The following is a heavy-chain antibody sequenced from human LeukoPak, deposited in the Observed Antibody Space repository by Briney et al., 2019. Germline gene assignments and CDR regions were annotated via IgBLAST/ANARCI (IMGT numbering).Heavy chain of an antibody. CDR3: ARGGNSLDY. J-gene: IGHJ4*02. CDR1: GFTFSSCS. CDR2: ISSSSTI. D-gene: IGHD3-10*01. V-gene: IGHV3-48*01. Sequence: GGSLRLSCAASGFTFSSCSMNWVRQAPGEGLEWVSYISSSSTIYYADSVKGRFTISRDNAKNSLYLQMNSLRVEDTAVYYCARGGNSLDYWGQGTLVTVSS.